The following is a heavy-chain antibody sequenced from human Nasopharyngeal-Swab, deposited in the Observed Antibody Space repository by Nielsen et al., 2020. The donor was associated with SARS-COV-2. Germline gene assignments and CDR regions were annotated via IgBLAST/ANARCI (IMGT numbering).Heavy chain of an antibody. J-gene: IGHJ6*02. V-gene: IGHV3-7*01. D-gene: IGHD4-17*01. CDR3: ARESRDDYGDYPLLYYYFYGMDV. Sequence: WIRQPPGKGLEWVANIKQDGSEKYYVDSVKGRFTISRDNAKNSLYLQMNSLRVEDTAVYYCARESRDDYGDYPLLYYYFYGMDVWGQGTTVPSP. CDR2: IKQDGSEK.